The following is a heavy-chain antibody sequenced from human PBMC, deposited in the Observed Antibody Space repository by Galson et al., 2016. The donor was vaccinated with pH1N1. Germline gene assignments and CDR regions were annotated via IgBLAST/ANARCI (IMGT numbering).Heavy chain of an antibody. J-gene: IGHJ4*02. Sequence: SVKVSCKASGYTFTNYYIHWVRQAPGQGLEWLGVIDPKNGGTTYAQKLHGRITLTSDTSTSAASLELSSLKSDDTALYFCARGLARQHDSWGQGTLVTVSS. CDR2: IDPKNGGT. D-gene: IGHD6-13*01. V-gene: IGHV1-46*01. CDR1: GYTFTNYY. CDR3: ARGLARQHDS.